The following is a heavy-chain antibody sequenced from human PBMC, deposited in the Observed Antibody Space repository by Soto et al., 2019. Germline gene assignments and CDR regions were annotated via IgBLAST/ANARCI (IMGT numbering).Heavy chain of an antibody. CDR2: IYYSGST. Sequence: SETLSLTCTVSGGSISSYYWSWIRQPPGKGLEWIGYIYYSGSTNYNPSLKSRATISVDTSKNQFSLKLSSVTAADTAVYYCARLWCSSTSCYFWYFDYWGQGTLVTVSS. CDR1: GGSISSYY. CDR3: ARLWCSSTSCYFWYFDY. J-gene: IGHJ4*02. V-gene: IGHV4-59*08. D-gene: IGHD2-2*01.